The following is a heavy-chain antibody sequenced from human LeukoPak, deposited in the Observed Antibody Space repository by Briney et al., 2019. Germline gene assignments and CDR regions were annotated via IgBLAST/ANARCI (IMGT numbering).Heavy chain of an antibody. D-gene: IGHD2-2*01. CDR3: ARVGWVVVPAAMLFPPSWFDP. J-gene: IGHJ5*02. CDR1: GVSISSGDYY. Sequence: PSETLCLTCTVSGVSISSGDYYWSWIRQPQGKGLEWIGYINYSGSTYYNPSLKRRVTISVDTSKNQFSLKLSSVTAADTAVYYCARVGWVVVPAAMLFPPSWFDPWGQGTLVTVSS. CDR2: INYSGST. V-gene: IGHV4-30-4*01.